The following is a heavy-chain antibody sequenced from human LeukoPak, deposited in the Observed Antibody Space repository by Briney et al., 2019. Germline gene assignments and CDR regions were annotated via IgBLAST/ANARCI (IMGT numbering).Heavy chain of an antibody. CDR3: TALGIAAAGMDY. Sequence: GGSLRLSCAASGFTFSGSAIHWVRQASGKGLEWLGRIISKANSYATAYGASVEGRFTISRDDSKNTAYLQMNSLITEDTAVYFCTALGIAAAGMDYWGQGTLVTVSS. D-gene: IGHD6-13*01. V-gene: IGHV3-73*01. CDR1: GFTFSGSA. J-gene: IGHJ4*02. CDR2: IISKANSYAT.